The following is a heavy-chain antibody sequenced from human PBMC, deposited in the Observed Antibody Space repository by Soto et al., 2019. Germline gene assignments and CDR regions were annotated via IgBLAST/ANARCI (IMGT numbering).Heavy chain of an antibody. D-gene: IGHD6-13*01. CDR2: INTNGVNR. V-gene: IGHV3-23*01. CDR1: GSTFSNYA. Sequence: EVQLLQSGGGLVQPGGSLRLSCAASGSTFSNYAMSWVRQAPGKGLECVSTINTNGVNRHYADSVKGRFSVSRDNSKNTLSLQMNSLRAEDTAVYYCTKDWQHDSWGQGTLVTVSS. CDR3: TKDWQHDS. J-gene: IGHJ5*01.